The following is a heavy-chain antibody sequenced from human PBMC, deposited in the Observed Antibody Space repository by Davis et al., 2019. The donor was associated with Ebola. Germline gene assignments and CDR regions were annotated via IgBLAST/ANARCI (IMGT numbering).Heavy chain of an antibody. V-gene: IGHV4-39*02. Sequence: SETLSLTCTVSGGSIRSSSHYWGWIRQPPGKGLEWMGSIFRTGATSYNPSLKSRVTISLDTSKNHFSLKLSSVTAADTAVYYCARDLRTYYYDSSGYYSLWYFDLWGRGTLVTVSS. D-gene: IGHD3-22*01. J-gene: IGHJ2*01. CDR1: GGSIRSSSHY. CDR3: ARDLRTYYYDSSGYYSLWYFDL. CDR2: IFRTGAT.